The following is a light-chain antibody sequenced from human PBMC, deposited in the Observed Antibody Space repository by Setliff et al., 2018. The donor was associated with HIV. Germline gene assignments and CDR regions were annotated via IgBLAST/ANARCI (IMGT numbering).Light chain of an antibody. Sequence: QSALTQPRSVSGSPGQSVTISCTGTSSDVGGYNYVSWYQQHPGKAPKLMIYDVSKRPSGVPDRFSGSKSGNTASLTISGLQAEDEADYYCCSYAGSYTFAVLFGGGTKVTVL. CDR2: DVS. J-gene: IGLJ2*01. CDR3: CSYAGSYTFAVL. V-gene: IGLV2-11*01. CDR1: SSDVGGYNY.